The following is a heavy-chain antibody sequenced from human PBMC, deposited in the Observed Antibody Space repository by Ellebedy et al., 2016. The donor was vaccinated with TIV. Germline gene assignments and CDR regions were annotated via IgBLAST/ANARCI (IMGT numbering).Heavy chain of an antibody. CDR3: ARDPFNLQYGSGSS. Sequence: MPSETLSLTCAVYGGSFSGYYWSWIRQPPGKGLEWIGEINHSGSTNYNPSLKSRVTVSVDTSKNQFSLRLSSVTAADTAVYYCARDPFNLQYGSGSSWGQGTLVTVSS. CDR2: INHSGST. V-gene: IGHV4-34*01. D-gene: IGHD3-10*01. CDR1: GGSFSGYY. J-gene: IGHJ4*02.